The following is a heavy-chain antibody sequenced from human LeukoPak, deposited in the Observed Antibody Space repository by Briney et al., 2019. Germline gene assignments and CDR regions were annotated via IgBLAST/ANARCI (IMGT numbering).Heavy chain of an antibody. J-gene: IGHJ4*02. CDR3: AKGPQGYCGGGNCYRQY. CDR2: ISASGGST. V-gene: IGHV3-23*01. D-gene: IGHD2-15*01. CDR1: GFTFSDYA. Sequence: GGSLRLSCAASGFTFSDYAMAWVRQAPGKGLEWISGISASGGSTYYADSVRGRFAISRDSSRNTLYLQMYNLRAEDTAVYYCAKGPQGYCGGGNCYRQYWGQGTLVTVSS.